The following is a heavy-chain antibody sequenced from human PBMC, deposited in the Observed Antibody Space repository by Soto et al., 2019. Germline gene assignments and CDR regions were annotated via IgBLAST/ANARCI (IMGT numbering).Heavy chain of an antibody. CDR2: ISAYNGNT. J-gene: IGHJ4*02. Sequence: QVQLVQSGAEVKKPGASVKVSCKASGYTFTSYGISWVRQAPGQGLEWMGWISAYNGNTKHEQKVQGRVTMTTHTSTTTADVELRSLSSDDTAVYYCARDAARGMNDYWGQGTLVTVSS. D-gene: IGHD1-20*01. CDR3: ARDAARGMNDY. CDR1: GYTFTSYG. V-gene: IGHV1-18*01.